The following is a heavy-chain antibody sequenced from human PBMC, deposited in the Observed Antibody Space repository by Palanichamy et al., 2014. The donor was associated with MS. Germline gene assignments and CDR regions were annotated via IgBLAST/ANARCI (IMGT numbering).Heavy chain of an antibody. CDR2: ISYDGSNK. CDR3: ARDQRYYDFWSGYYRTPPNGMDV. D-gene: IGHD3-3*01. CDR1: DSPSVAML. V-gene: IGHV3-30*04. Sequence: QVQLVESGGGVVQPGRSLRLSCAALDSPSVAMLCTGSARLQGKGLEWVAVISYDGSNKYYADSVKGRFTISRDNSKNTLYLQMNSLRAEDTAVYYCARDQRYYDFWSGYYRTPPNGMDVWGQGTTVTVSS. J-gene: IGHJ6*02.